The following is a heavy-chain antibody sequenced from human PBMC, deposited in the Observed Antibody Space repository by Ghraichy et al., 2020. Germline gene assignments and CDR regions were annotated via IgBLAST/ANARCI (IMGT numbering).Heavy chain of an antibody. V-gene: IGHV3-7*04. D-gene: IGHD6-13*01. Sequence: LSLTCAASGFSFSNSWMSWVRQAPGRGLEWVANIKPDGSQKYYVDSVKGRITISRDNAKNSLFLKMNSLRAEDTAVYYCARDRSSSWYPYLDYWGQGTPVTVST. CDR1: GFSFSNSW. CDR3: ARDRSSSWYPYLDY. CDR2: IKPDGSQK. J-gene: IGHJ4*02.